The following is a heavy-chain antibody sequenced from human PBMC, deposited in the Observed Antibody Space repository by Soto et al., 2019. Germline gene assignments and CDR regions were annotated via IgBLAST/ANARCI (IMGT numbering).Heavy chain of an antibody. D-gene: IGHD3-9*01. V-gene: IGHV3-33*01. CDR2: IWYDGSNK. Sequence: GGSLRLSCAASGFTFSSYGMHWVRQAPGKGLEWVAVIWYDGSNKYYADSVKGRFTISRDNSKNTLYLQMNSLRAEDTAVYYCARDPPYYDILTGYSRYYYYGMDVWGQGTTVTVSS. CDR1: GFTFSSYG. CDR3: ARDPPYYDILTGYSRYYYYGMDV. J-gene: IGHJ6*02.